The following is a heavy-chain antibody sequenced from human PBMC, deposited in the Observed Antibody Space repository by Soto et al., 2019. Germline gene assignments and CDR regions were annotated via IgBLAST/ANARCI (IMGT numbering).Heavy chain of an antibody. D-gene: IGHD3-3*01. J-gene: IGHJ4*02. CDR1: GYTFTNFG. Sequence: QVQLVQSGAEVKKPGASVKVSCKDSGYTFTNFGISWARQAPGQGLEWMGWISAYNGNTNYAQKVQRRVTMTTDPSTSTAYMALRSRRSDDTAVYYCARVGTTIVYGGQVTLVTVSS. CDR2: ISAYNGNT. V-gene: IGHV1-18*01. CDR3: ARVGTTIVY.